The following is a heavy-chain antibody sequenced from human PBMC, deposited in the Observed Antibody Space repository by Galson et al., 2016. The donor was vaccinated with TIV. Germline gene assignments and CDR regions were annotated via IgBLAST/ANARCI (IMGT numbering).Heavy chain of an antibody. V-gene: IGHV1-8*01. D-gene: IGHD3-22*01. Sequence: SCKASGYTFTSFDISWIRQAPGQGLEWMGWMSPSNGDTGYAQKFRGRITMTRHPSTTTAYMELSGLTSEDTAVYYCARGHYYDSSGYSFDFWGQGTLVTVSS. J-gene: IGHJ4*02. CDR3: ARGHYYDSSGYSFDF. CDR1: GYTFTSFD. CDR2: MSPSNGDT.